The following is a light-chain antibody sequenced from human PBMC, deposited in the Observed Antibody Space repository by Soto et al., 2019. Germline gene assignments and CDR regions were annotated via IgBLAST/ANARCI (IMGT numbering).Light chain of an antibody. J-gene: IGLJ1*01. CDR1: SSDVGTYNL. CDR3: CSYAGTTTLYV. CDR2: ETT. Sequence: QSALTQPASVSGSPGQSITISCTGTSSDVGTYNLVSWYQQHPGKVPKLIISETTKRPSGVSDRFSGSKSGNTASLTISGLQAEDEADYHCCSYAGTTTLYVFGTGTKLNVL. V-gene: IGLV2-23*01.